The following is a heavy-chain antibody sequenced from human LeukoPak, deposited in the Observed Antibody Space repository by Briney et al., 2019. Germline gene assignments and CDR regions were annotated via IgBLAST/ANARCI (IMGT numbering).Heavy chain of an antibody. CDR3: AKDDIAAAGIPFDI. Sequence: GRSLRLSCAASGFTFDDYAMHWVRQAPGKGLEWVSGISWNSGSIGYADSVKGRFTISRDNAKNSLYLQMNSLRAEDTALYYCAKDDIAAAGIPFDIWGQGTMVTVSS. CDR2: ISWNSGSI. V-gene: IGHV3-9*01. D-gene: IGHD6-13*01. CDR1: GFTFDDYA. J-gene: IGHJ3*02.